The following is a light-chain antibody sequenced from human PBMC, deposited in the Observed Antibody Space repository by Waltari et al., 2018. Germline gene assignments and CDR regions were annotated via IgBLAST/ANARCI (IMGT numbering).Light chain of an antibody. CDR3: QQRNNWPIT. J-gene: IGKJ5*01. CDR1: QSASNF. CDR2: DTS. V-gene: IGKV3-11*01. Sequence: EIVLTQSPATLSLPPGERATLPCRASQSASNFLAWYQQKPGQAPRLLIYDTSNRATGVPARFSGSGSGTDFTLTINSLEPDDFAVYFCQQRNNWPITFGQGTRLEIK.